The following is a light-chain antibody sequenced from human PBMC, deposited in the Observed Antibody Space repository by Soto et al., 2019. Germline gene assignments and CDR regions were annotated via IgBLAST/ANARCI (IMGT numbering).Light chain of an antibody. V-gene: IGLV2-18*02. Sequence: QSALTQPPSVSGSPGQSVTISCTGTSSDVGKYDRVSWYQQPPGTAPKLIIYEVINRPSGVPARFSGSKSGNTASLTISGLQAEDEADYYCSSYMRTSRYVFGAGTKVT. J-gene: IGLJ1*01. CDR3: SSYMRTSRYV. CDR1: SSDVGKYDR. CDR2: EVI.